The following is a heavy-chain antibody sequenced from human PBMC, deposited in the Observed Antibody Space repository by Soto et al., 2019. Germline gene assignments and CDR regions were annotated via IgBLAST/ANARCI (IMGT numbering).Heavy chain of an antibody. J-gene: IGHJ5*02. CDR3: ARLGYCSGGSCYSTSDWFDP. D-gene: IGHD2-15*01. Sequence: PSETLSLTCTVSGGSISSSSYYWGWIRQPPGKGLEWIGSIYYSGSTYYNPSLKSRVTISVDTSKNQFSLKLSSVTAADTAVYYCARLGYCSGGSCYSTSDWFDPWGQGTLVTVSS. CDR2: IYYSGST. CDR1: GGSISSSSYY. V-gene: IGHV4-39*01.